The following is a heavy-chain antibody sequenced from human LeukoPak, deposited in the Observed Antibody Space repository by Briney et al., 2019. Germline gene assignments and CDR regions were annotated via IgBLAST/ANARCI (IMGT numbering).Heavy chain of an antibody. J-gene: IGHJ4*02. D-gene: IGHD3-16*01. CDR2: INHSGST. V-gene: IGHV4-34*01. CDR3: ARTGKKFLRLGGGYDY. CDR1: GGSFSGYY. Sequence: SDTLCLTRAVTGGSFSGYYGSGIRQPPGKGLEWIGEINHSGSTNYNPSLKSRVTISVDTSKNQFSLKLSSVTAADTAVYYCARTGKKFLRLGGGYDYWGQGTLVTVSS.